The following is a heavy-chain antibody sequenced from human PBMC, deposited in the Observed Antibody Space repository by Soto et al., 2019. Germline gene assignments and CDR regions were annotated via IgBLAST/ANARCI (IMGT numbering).Heavy chain of an antibody. Sequence: QITLKESGPTLVKPTQTLALTCTFSGFSLGTTRVGVGWIRQPPGEALEWLALLYWDDDKLYSPSLKRRLTITKDTSKNQVVLTLTNMDPVYTATYYCAHSKTSCMRYYFDYWGQGTLVTVSS. CDR1: GFSLGTTRVG. J-gene: IGHJ4*02. CDR2: LYWDDDK. CDR3: AHSKTSCMRYYFDY. V-gene: IGHV2-5*02.